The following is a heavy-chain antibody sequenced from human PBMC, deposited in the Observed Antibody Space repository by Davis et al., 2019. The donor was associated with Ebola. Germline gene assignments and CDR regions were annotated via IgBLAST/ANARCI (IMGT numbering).Heavy chain of an antibody. D-gene: IGHD3-3*01. Sequence: GESLKTPCAASGFTFSKYGIHLVRQAPGKGLGWVSRINSDVSSTSYADSVKGRFTISRDNAKNTLYLQMNSLRAEDTAVYYCARGGRDFWSGYFGSWGQGTLVTVSS. V-gene: IGHV3-74*01. J-gene: IGHJ5*02. CDR2: INSDVSST. CDR1: GFTFSKYG. CDR3: ARGGRDFWSGYFGS.